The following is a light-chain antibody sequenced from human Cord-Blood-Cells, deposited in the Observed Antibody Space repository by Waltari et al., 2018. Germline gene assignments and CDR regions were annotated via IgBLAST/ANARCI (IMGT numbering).Light chain of an antibody. CDR2: EAT. CDR1: QDIADD. J-gene: IGKJ1*01. CDR3: LQHYNFPTWT. V-gene: IGKV5-2*01. Sequence: ETTLTQSPAFMSATPGDKVNISCKASQDIADDMKWYQQKPGEAAIFIILEATSLVPGIPPLFSSSWYVTDFTLTINNIESEDATYYFCLQHYNFPTWTFGQGTKLEIK.